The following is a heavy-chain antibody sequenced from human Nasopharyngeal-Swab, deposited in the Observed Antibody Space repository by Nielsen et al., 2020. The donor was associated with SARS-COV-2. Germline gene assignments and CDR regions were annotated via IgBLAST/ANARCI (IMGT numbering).Heavy chain of an antibody. D-gene: IGHD6-13*01. CDR2: IYYSGST. CDR3: ARGPTQQLVRDY. Sequence: RQAPGKGLEWIGYIYYSGSTSYNPSLKSRVTISVDTSKNQFSLKVRSVTAADTAVYYCARGPTQQLVRDYWGQGTLVTVSS. J-gene: IGHJ4*02. V-gene: IGHV4-59*01.